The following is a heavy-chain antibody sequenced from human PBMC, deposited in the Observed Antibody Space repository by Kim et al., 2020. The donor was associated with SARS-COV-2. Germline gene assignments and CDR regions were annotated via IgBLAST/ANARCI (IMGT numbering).Heavy chain of an antibody. Sequence: SETLSLTCSFSGASISGCDYYWGWIRQPPGKELEWVGSVVHSGTTYYNPSLKSRVTISVDTSKNQISLKVNFGTAADTALYYCAREGPQHDCYSSFDFWG. CDR1: GASISGCDYY. D-gene: IGHD2-21*01. V-gene: IGHV4-39*01. CDR3: AREGPQHDCYSSFDF. CDR2: VVHSGTT. J-gene: IGHJ4*01.